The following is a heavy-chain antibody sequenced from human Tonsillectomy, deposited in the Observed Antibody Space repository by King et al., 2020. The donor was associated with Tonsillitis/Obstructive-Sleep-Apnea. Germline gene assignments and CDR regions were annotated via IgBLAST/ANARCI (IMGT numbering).Heavy chain of an antibody. V-gene: IGHV4-39*01. D-gene: IGHD6-13*01. CDR2: IYDSGST. J-gene: IGHJ4*02. CDR3: ARYIAAAGTFDY. Sequence: QLQESGPGLVKPSETLSLTCTVSGGSISSSSYYWGWISQPPAKGLVWIGRIYDSGSTYYNPSLNSRVTISLDTSKNQFSLKLSSVTAADTAVYYCARYIAAAGTFDYWGQGTLVTVSS. CDR1: GGSISSSSYY.